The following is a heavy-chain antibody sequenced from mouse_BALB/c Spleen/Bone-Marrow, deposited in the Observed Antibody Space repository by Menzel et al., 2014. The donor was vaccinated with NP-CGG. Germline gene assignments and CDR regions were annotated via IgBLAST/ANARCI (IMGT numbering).Heavy chain of an antibody. D-gene: IGHD4-1*01. CDR1: GYSITSDYA. CDR3: AGTWYFDV. V-gene: IGHV3-2*02. CDR2: ISYSGST. J-gene: IGHJ1*01. Sequence: EVQLQQSGPGLVKPSQSPSLTCTVTGYSITSDYAWNWIRQFPGNKLEWMGYISYSGSTSYNPSLKSRISITRDTSKNQFFLQLNSVTTEDTATYYCAGTWYFDVWGAGTTVTVSS.